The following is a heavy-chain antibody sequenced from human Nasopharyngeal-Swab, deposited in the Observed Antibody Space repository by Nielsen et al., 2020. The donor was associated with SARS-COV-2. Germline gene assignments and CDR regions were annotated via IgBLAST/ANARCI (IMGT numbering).Heavy chain of an antibody. V-gene: IGHV3-23*03. CDR2: IYSGGSST. CDR3: AKDQGSYYDY. J-gene: IGHJ4*02. Sequence: GASLKISCAASGFTFSSYAMSWVRPAPGKGLEWVSVIYSGGSSTYHADSVKGRFTISRDNSKNTLYLQMNSLRAEDTAVYYCAKDQGSYYDYWGQGTLVTVSS. D-gene: IGHD1-26*01. CDR1: GFTFSSYA.